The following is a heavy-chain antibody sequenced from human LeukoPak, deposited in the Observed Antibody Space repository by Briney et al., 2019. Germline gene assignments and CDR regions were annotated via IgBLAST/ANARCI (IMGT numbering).Heavy chain of an antibody. CDR1: GYIFPNNW. CDR3: ARQTRDGSGSRGYSFDF. Sequence: GESLKISCKGSGYIFPNNWIGWVRQMPGKGLEWMGIIYPGDSDTRYSPSFEGQVTISVDKSISTAYLQWSSLKASDTAMYYCARQTRDGSGSRGYSFDFWGQGTLVTVSS. V-gene: IGHV5-51*01. D-gene: IGHD3-10*01. CDR2: IYPGDSDT. J-gene: IGHJ4*02.